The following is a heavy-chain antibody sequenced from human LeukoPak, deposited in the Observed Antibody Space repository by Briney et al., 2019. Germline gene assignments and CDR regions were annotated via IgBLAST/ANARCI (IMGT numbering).Heavy chain of an antibody. V-gene: IGHV3-33*01. CDR2: IWFDGSET. J-gene: IGHJ4*02. CDR1: GVPFSNCG. D-gene: IGHD2-21*02. CDR3: GGVNFQNCNGDCFDS. Sequence: PGRSLRHSCVVPGVPFSNCGMYSVRQAPGKGLEWLAVIWFDGSETRYADSVKGRFTISRDDSRNTVFLQMNSLRVEDTAVYYCGGVNFQNCNGDCFDSWGQGTLVTVSS.